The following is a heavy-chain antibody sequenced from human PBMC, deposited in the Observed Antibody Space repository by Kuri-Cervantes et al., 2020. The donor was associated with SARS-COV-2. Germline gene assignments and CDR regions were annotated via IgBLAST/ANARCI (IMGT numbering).Heavy chain of an antibody. J-gene: IGHJ4*02. CDR3: PRGRRDDFWSEDFNFDY. V-gene: IGHV1-69*04. CDR2: IIPILGIA. CDR1: GGTFISYA. Sequence: SVKVSFKASGGTFISYAISWVRQAPGQGREWMGRIIPILGIANYVQKFQGRVTITADKYTSKANMELTSLRSEDTAVYYCPRGRRDDFWSEDFNFDYWRQGTLVTVSS. D-gene: IGHD3-3*01.